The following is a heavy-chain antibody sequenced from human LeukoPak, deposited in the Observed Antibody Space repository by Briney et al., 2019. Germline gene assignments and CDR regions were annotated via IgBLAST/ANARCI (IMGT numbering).Heavy chain of an antibody. CDR3: ARGWEPYYYGMDV. CDR2: INAGNGYT. CDR1: GYTFTSYA. Sequence: ASVKVSCKASGYTFTSYAMHWVRQAPGQRLEWMGWINAGNGYTKYSQKFQGRVTITRDTSASTAYMELSSLRSEDTAVYYCARGWEPYYYGMDVWGQGTTVTVSS. D-gene: IGHD4-23*01. V-gene: IGHV1-3*01. J-gene: IGHJ6*02.